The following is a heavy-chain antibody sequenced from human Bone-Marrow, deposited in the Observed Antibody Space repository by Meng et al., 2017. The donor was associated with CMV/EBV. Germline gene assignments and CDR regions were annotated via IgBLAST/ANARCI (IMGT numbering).Heavy chain of an antibody. J-gene: IGHJ4*02. V-gene: IGHV3-13*01. CDR1: GFTFSSYD. D-gene: IGHD2-15*01. CDR2: IGTAGDT. CDR3: AKGVTAGGTYFFDY. Sequence: GESLKISCAASGFTFSSYDMHWVRQATGKGLEWVSAIGTAGDTYYPGSVKGRFTISRDNSKSTLYLQMDGLRAEDTAVYFCAKGVTAGGTYFFDYWGQGTLVTGSS.